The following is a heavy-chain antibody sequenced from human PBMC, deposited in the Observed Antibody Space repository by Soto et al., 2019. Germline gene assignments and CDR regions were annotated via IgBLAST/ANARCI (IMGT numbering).Heavy chain of an antibody. CDR1: GFTFSSYW. Sequence: GGSLRLSCAASGFTFSSYWMSWVRQAPGKGLEWVANIKQDGSEKYYVDSVKGRFTISRDNAKKSLYLQMNSLRAEDTAVYYCAFGPSPRRGVRGVMTFDYWGQGTLVTVSS. CDR2: IKQDGSEK. D-gene: IGHD3-10*01. J-gene: IGHJ4*02. CDR3: AFGPSPRRGVRGVMTFDY. V-gene: IGHV3-7*03.